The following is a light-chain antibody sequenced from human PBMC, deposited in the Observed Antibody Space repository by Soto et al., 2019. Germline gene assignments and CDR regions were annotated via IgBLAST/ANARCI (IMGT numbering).Light chain of an antibody. J-gene: IGKJ1*01. CDR2: GAS. CDR1: QSVGAN. Sequence: EIVMTQSPATLSVSPGERATLSCMASQSVGANLAWYQQRPGQAPILLIYGASSRAGGVPPRLSGSGSGTEFTLTISGLQSEEFADYYCQQYDNWPPWTFGQGTKVEIK. CDR3: QQYDNWPPWT. V-gene: IGKV3-15*01.